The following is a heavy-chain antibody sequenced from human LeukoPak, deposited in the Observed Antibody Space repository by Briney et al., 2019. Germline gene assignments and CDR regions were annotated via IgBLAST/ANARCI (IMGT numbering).Heavy chain of an antibody. CDR3: ARDSVGADAFDI. J-gene: IGHJ3*02. CDR2: IYSGGST. Sequence: GGSLRLSCAASGFTVSSNYMSWVRQAPGKGLEWVSVIYSGGSTYYADSVKGRFTISRDNFKNTLYLQMNSLRAEDTAVYYCARDSVGADAFDIWGQGTMVTVSS. CDR1: GFTVSSNY. V-gene: IGHV3-66*01. D-gene: IGHD1-26*01.